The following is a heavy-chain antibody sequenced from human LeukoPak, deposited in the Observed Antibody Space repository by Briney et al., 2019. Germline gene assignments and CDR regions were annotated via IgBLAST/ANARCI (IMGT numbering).Heavy chain of an antibody. CDR1: GYSISTGYY. CDR3: ASRKLGNDY. J-gene: IGHJ4*01. Sequence: SETLSLTRTVSGYSISTGYYWSWIRQPPGKGLEWIGYIYYSGSTNYNPSLRSRVTISADTSKNQFSLKLSSVTAADTAVYYCASRKLGNDYWGQGTLVTVSS. V-gene: IGHV4-61*01. D-gene: IGHD7-27*01. CDR2: IYYSGST.